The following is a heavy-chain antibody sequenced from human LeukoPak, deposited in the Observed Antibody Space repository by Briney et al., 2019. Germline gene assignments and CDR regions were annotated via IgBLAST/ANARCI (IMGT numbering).Heavy chain of an antibody. J-gene: IGHJ4*02. CDR3: ARGDGNYFDY. D-gene: IGHD2/OR15-2a*01. Sequence: SETLSLTCTVSGDSISSYHWAWIRQPAGEGLEWIGRIYSGSTNYKPSLKSRLTMSVDTSKNQFSLKVSSVTAADIAVYYCARGDGNYFDYCGEGTLVTVSS. CDR1: GDSISSYH. V-gene: IGHV4-4*07. CDR2: IYSGST.